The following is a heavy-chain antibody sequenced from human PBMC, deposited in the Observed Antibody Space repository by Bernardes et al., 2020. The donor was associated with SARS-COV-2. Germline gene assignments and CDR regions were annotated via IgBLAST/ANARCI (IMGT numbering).Heavy chain of an antibody. Sequence: ASVKVSCKASGYTFTGSYMRWVRQTPGQGLEWMGWINPNSGGTNYAQKFQGRVTMTRDTSISTAYMELSRLRSDDTAVYYCARALMVRGVIIPETAYYYYYGMDVWGQGTTVTVSS. CDR3: ARALMVRGVIIPETAYYYYYGMDV. D-gene: IGHD3-10*01. CDR2: INPNSGGT. V-gene: IGHV1-2*02. CDR1: GYTFTGSY. J-gene: IGHJ6*02.